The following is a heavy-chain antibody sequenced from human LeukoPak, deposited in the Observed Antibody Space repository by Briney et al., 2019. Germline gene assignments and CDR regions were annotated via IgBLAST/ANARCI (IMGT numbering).Heavy chain of an antibody. V-gene: IGHV4-30-2*01. CDR2: IYHSGST. CDR1: GGSISSGGYS. CDR3: ARTDTAMVGVY. J-gene: IGHJ4*02. D-gene: IGHD5-18*01. Sequence: SQTLSLTCAVSGGSISSGGYSWSWLRQPPGKGLEWVGYIYHSGSTYYNPSLKSRVTISVDRSKNQFSLKLSSVTAADTAVYYCARTDTAMVGVYWGQGTLVTVSS.